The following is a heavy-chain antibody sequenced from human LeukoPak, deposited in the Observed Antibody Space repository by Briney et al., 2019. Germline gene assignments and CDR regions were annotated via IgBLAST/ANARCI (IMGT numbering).Heavy chain of an antibody. V-gene: IGHV3-7*01. CDR1: GFIISSDW. D-gene: IGHD6-6*01. Sequence: GGSLRLSWAASGFIISSDWMSWVRQAPGKGLEWVANIKQDGSEKYYGDSVKARSPISRDHAKTSLYLQLNTLSVDATPVYYCARAYLGSSFNDYWGQGTLVTVSS. J-gene: IGHJ4*02. CDR2: IKQDGSEK. CDR3: ARAYLGSSFNDY.